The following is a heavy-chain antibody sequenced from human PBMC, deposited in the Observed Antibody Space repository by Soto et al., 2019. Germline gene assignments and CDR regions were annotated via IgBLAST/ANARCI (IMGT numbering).Heavy chain of an antibody. CDR1: DGSISSGDYY. V-gene: IGHV4-30-4*08. CDR2: IYYSGTT. D-gene: IGHD2-8*01. Sequence: SETLSLTCSVSDGSISSGDYYWSWIRQSPGKGLEWIGYIYYSGTTYYNPSLKSRITISVDTSKNQFSLKLSSVTAADTAVYYCARTMLYARSFDYWGQGTLVTVS. J-gene: IGHJ4*02. CDR3: ARTMLYARSFDY.